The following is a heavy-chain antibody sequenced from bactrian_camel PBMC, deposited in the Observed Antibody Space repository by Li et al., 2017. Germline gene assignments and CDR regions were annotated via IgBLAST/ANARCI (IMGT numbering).Heavy chain of an antibody. Sequence: HVQLVESGGGLVQPGGSLTLSCAASGSIDAIMYMAWFRKHPGKEREVVAAFCNDGTTSYADSVKGRFTISKDNAKNTLYLQMDNLNSEDTALYYCWSRAGWGRGTQVTVS. J-gene: IGHJ4*01. CDR1: GSIDAIMY. CDR2: FCNDGTT. CDR3: WSRAG. V-gene: IGHV3S53*01.